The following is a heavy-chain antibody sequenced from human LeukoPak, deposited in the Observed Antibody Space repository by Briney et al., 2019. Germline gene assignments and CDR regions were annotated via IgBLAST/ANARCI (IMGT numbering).Heavy chain of an antibody. CDR2: INSDGSST. Sequence: GGSLRLSCAASGFTFSSYWMHWVRQAPGKGLVWVSRINSDGSSTSYAYSVKGRFTISRDNAKNTLYLQMNSLRAEDTAVYYCAADYYGSGSYNLDYWGQGTLVTVSS. D-gene: IGHD3-10*01. J-gene: IGHJ4*02. V-gene: IGHV3-74*01. CDR1: GFTFSSYW. CDR3: AADYYGSGSYNLDY.